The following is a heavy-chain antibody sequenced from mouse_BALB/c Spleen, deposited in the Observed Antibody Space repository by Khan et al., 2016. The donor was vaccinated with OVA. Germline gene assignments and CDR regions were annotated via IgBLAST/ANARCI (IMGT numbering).Heavy chain of an antibody. V-gene: IGHV9-3-1*01. CDR3: ARAASYGFFDV. Sequence: QIQLVQSGPELKKPGETVKISCKASGYTFTNYGMNWVKQAPGKGLKWMGWINTYTGEPTYADDFKGRFAFSLETSANTAYLQINNLKTEDPATYFCARAASYGFFDVWRAATTVTVSS. CDR1: GYTFTNYG. CDR2: INTYTGEP. J-gene: IGHJ1*01. D-gene: IGHD6-1*01.